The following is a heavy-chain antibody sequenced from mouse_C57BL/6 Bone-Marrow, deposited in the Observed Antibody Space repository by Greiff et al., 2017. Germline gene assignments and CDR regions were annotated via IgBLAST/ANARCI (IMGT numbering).Heavy chain of an antibody. Sequence: DVKLVESGGGLVKPGGSLKLSCAASGFTFSSYTMSWVRQTPEKRLEWVATISGGGGNTYYPDSVKGRFTISRDNAKNTLYLQMSSLRSEDTALYYCARDDGYYGGDYFDYWGQGTTLTVSS. J-gene: IGHJ2*01. V-gene: IGHV5-9*01. CDR2: ISGGGGNT. CDR1: GFTFSSYT. D-gene: IGHD2-3*01. CDR3: ARDDGYYGGDYFDY.